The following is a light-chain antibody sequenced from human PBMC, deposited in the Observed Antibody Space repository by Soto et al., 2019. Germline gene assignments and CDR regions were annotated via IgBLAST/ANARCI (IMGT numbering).Light chain of an antibody. CDR2: DAS. CDR3: QQRSNWPLSLT. V-gene: IGKV3-11*01. J-gene: IGKJ4*01. Sequence: PGARATLSCRASQSVNGYLAWYQQKPGQAPRLLIYDASNRATGIPARFSGSGSGTDFTLTISSLEPEDFAVYYCQQRSNWPLSLTFGGGTKVEIK. CDR1: QSVNGY.